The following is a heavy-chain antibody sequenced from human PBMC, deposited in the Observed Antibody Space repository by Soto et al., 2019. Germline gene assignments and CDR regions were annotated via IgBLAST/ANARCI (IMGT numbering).Heavy chain of an antibody. D-gene: IGHD3-10*01. CDR1: GYSFTSYW. CDR2: IDPSDSYT. CDR3: ARKLLWFGESQEYYYYGMDV. Sequence: GESLKISCKGSGYSFTSYWISWVRQMPGKGLEWMGRIDPSDSYTNYSPSFQGHVTISADKSISTAYLQWSSLKASDTAMYYCARKLLWFGESQEYYYYGMDVWGQGTMVTVSS. J-gene: IGHJ6*02. V-gene: IGHV5-10-1*01.